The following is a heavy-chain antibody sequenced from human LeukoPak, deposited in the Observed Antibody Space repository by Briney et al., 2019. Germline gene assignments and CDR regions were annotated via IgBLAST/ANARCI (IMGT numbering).Heavy chain of an antibody. CDR3: ARYGSLGYFDY. V-gene: IGHV3-48*03. J-gene: IGHJ4*02. CDR1: GFTFSSYE. D-gene: IGHD3-10*01. CDR2: ISSSGSTI. Sequence: GGSLRLSCAASGFTFSSYEMNWVRQAPGKGLEWVSYISSSGSTIYYADSVKGRFTISRDSAKNSLYLQMNSLRAEDTAVYYCARYGSLGYFDYWGQGTLVTVSS.